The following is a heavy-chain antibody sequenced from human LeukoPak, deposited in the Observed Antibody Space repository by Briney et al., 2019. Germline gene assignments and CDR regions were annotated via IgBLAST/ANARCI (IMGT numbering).Heavy chain of an antibody. V-gene: IGHV3-30*18. J-gene: IGHJ6*04. CDR1: GFTFSSYG. Sequence: PGGSLRLSCAASGFTFSSYGMHWVRQAPGKGLEWVAVISYDGSNKYYADSVKGRFTISRDNSKNTPYLQMNSLRAEDTAVYYCAKEPTSYYYYGMDVWGKGTTVTVSS. CDR3: AKEPTSYYYYGMDV. CDR2: ISYDGSNK.